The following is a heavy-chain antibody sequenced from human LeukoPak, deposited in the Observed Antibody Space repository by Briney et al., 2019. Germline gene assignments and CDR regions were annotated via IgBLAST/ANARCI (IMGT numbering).Heavy chain of an antibody. CDR1: GFTFSSYG. CDR3: AKDIYDSLGY. Sequence: GSLRLSCAASGFTFSSYGMHWVRQAPGKGLEWVAFIRYDGSNKYYADSVKGRFTISRDNSKDTLYLQMNSLRAEDTAVYYCAKDIYDSLGYWGQGTLVTVSS. CDR2: IRYDGSNK. J-gene: IGHJ4*02. V-gene: IGHV3-30*02. D-gene: IGHD3-22*01.